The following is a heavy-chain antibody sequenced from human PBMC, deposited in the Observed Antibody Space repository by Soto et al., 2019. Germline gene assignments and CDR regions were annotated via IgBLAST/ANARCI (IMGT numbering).Heavy chain of an antibody. D-gene: IGHD3-10*01. CDR1: GGSISSGDYY. V-gene: IGHV4-30-4*01. Sequence: QVQLQESGPGLVKPSQTLSLTCTVSGGSISSGDYYWSWIRQPPGKGLEWIGYIYYSGSTYYNPSLKFPVTISVDTSTNHFSRTLSSVTAADTAVYYCARVGGFGATTIDYWGQGPLVTVSS. CDR2: IYYSGST. CDR3: ARVGGFGATTIDY. J-gene: IGHJ4*02.